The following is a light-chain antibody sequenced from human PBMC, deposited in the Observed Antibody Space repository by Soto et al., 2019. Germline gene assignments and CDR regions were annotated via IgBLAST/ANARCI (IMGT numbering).Light chain of an antibody. CDR3: QSYDGSNPDVV. Sequence: NFMLTQPHSVSESPGKTVTISCTGSSGSIATNYVQWYHQRPGSAPTTVIYEDTQRPSGVPERFSGSIDSSSNSASLTISGLKTEDEADYYCQSYDGSNPDVVFGGGTKLTVL. CDR1: SGSIATNY. CDR2: EDT. J-gene: IGLJ2*01. V-gene: IGLV6-57*02.